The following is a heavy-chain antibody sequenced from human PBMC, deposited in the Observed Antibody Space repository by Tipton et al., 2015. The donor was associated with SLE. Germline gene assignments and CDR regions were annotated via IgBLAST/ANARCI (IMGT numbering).Heavy chain of an antibody. CDR1: GFTFSSYE. CDR3: AYYDFWSGSEDAFDI. J-gene: IGHJ3*02. Sequence: GSLRLSCAASGFTFSSYEMNWVRQAPGKGLEWVSYISSSGSTIYYADSVKGRFTISRDNAKNSLYLQMNSLRAEDTAVYYCAYYDFWSGSEDAFDIWGQGKMVTVSS. CDR2: ISSSGSTI. V-gene: IGHV3-48*03. D-gene: IGHD3-3*01.